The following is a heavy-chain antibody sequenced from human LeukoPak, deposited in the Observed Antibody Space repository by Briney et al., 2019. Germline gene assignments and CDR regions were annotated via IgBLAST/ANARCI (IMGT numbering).Heavy chain of an antibody. CDR3: ARGLTFLF. Sequence: PSETLSLTCAVYGGSFSGYYGSWIRQPPGKGLEWIGEINHSGSTNYNPSLKSRVTISVDTSKNQFSLKLSSVAAADTAVYYCARGLTFLFWGQGTLVTVSS. J-gene: IGHJ4*02. V-gene: IGHV4-34*01. D-gene: IGHD2-21*02. CDR1: GGSFSGYY. CDR2: INHSGST.